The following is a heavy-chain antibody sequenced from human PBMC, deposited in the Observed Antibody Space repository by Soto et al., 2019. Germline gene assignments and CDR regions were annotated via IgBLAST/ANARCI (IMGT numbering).Heavy chain of an antibody. J-gene: IGHJ4*02. CDR3: ARQMTSQFAHGDC. V-gene: IGHV3-23*01. D-gene: IGHD2-21*02. CDR2: FSGIGSST. CDR1: GFTFSNYA. Sequence: GGSLRLSCAPSGFTFSNYAMSWVRQAPGKGLQWVSSFSGIGSSTYYADSGKGRFTIFGANSKNTLYMQVISLTAEAPAVYYGARQMTSQFAHGDCWGQGT.